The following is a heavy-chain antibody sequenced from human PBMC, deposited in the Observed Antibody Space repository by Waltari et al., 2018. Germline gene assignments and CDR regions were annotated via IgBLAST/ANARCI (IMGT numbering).Heavy chain of an antibody. Sequence: EVQLVESGGGLVKPGGSLRLSCAASGFTFSSYSMNWVRQAPGKGLEWVSSISSISSYIYYADSVKGRFTISRDNAKNSLYLQMTSLRAEDTAVYYCAREGYCSSTSCHFDYWGQGTLVTVSS. D-gene: IGHD2-2*01. CDR3: AREGYCSSTSCHFDY. V-gene: IGHV3-21*01. CDR2: ISSISSYI. J-gene: IGHJ4*02. CDR1: GFTFSSYS.